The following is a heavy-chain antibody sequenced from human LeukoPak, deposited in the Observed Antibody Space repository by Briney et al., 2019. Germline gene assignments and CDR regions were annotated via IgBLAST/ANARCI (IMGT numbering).Heavy chain of an antibody. Sequence: SETLSLTCTVSGGSISSYYWSWIRQPPGKGLEWIGYIYYSGSTNYNPSLKSRVTILVDTSKNQFSLKLSSVTAADTAVYYCARGRGGDYEHWGQGTLVTVSS. V-gene: IGHV4-59*01. CDR2: IYYSGST. CDR3: ARGRGGDYEH. D-gene: IGHD2-21*02. CDR1: GGSISSYY. J-gene: IGHJ4*02.